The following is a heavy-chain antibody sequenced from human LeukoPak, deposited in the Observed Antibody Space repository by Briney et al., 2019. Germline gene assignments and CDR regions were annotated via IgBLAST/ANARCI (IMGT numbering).Heavy chain of an antibody. J-gene: IGHJ5*02. D-gene: IGHD4-11*01. CDR2: IYTSGST. CDR3: AGSKDWFDP. Sequence: SETLSLTCTVSGGSISSSSYYWGWIRQPAGKGLEWIGRIYTSGSTNYNPSLKSRVTMSVDTSKNQFSLKLSSVTAADTAVYYCAGSKDWFDPWGQGTLVTVSS. CDR1: GGSISSSSYY. V-gene: IGHV4-61*02.